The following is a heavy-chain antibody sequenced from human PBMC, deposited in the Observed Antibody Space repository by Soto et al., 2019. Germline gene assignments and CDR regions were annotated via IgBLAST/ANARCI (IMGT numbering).Heavy chain of an antibody. J-gene: IGHJ4*02. D-gene: IGHD2-15*01. V-gene: IGHV3-23*01. CDR1: GFTFSSYA. Sequence: EVQLLESGGGLVQPGGSLRLSCAASGFTFSSYAMSWVRQAPGKGLEGVSVISGSGGYTYYADSVKGRFTISRDNSKNTLYLQMNSLRAEDTAVYYCAKWTVVVVAATRGGYFDSWGQGTLVTVSS. CDR2: ISGSGGYT. CDR3: AKWTVVVVAATRGGYFDS.